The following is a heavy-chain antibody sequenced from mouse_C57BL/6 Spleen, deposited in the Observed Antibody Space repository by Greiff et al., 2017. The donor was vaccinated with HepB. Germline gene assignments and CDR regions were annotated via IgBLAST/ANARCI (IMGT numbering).Heavy chain of an antibody. CDR1: GFNIKNTN. Sequence: EVQLQQSVAELVRPGASVKLSCTASGFNIKNTNMHWVKQRPEQGLEWIGRIDPANGNTKYAPKFQGKATITADTSSNTAYLQLSSLTSEDTAIYYCARPTDYYGSSSGYFDYWGQGTTLTVSS. CDR2: IDPANGNT. CDR3: ARPTDYYGSSSGYFDY. D-gene: IGHD1-1*01. J-gene: IGHJ2*01. V-gene: IGHV14-3*01.